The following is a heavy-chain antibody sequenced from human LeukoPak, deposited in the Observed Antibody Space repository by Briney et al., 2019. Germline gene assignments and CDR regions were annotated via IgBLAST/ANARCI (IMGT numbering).Heavy chain of an antibody. D-gene: IGHD5-18*01. Sequence: PSETLSLTCTVSGGSISNYYWNWRRQPPGKGLEGSGYIYYGGTTHYKPSLKSRVSMSVDTSKNQFSLQLSSVTAADTAVYYCARGRKYTSGYRVTELGSGYSDYWGQGTLVTVSS. J-gene: IGHJ4*02. CDR3: ARGRKYTSGYRVTELGSGYSDY. CDR1: GGSISNYY. V-gene: IGHV4-59*01. CDR2: IYYGGTT.